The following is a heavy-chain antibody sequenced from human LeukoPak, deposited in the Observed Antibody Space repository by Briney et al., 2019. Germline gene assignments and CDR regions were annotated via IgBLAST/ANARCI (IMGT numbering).Heavy chain of an antibody. V-gene: IGHV5-51*01. CDR2: IYPGDSDT. CDR1: GYSFTSYW. D-gene: IGHD6-19*01. Sequence: GESLKISCKGSGYSFTSYWIGWVRQMPGKGLEWMGIIYPGDSDTRYSPSFQGQVTISADKSISTAYLQWSSLKASDTAMYYCAREHHTSGWHRGTDYWGQGTLVTVSS. CDR3: AREHHTSGWHRGTDY. J-gene: IGHJ4*02.